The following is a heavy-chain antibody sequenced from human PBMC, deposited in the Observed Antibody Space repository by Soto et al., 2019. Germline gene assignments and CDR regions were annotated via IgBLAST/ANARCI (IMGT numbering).Heavy chain of an antibody. D-gene: IGHD6-19*01. CDR3: ARLGEAVANTQQNDY. V-gene: IGHV1-69*12. J-gene: IGHJ4*02. Sequence: QVQLVQSGAEVKKPGSSVKVSCKASGGTFSSYAISWVRQAPGQGLEWMGGIIPIFGTANYAQKFQGRVTITAHESTSTAYMELGSLRSEDTAVYYCARLGEAVANTQQNDYWGQGTLVTVSS. CDR2: IIPIFGTA. CDR1: GGTFSSYA.